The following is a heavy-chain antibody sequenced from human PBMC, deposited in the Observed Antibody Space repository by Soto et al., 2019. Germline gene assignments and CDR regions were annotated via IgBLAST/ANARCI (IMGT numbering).Heavy chain of an antibody. D-gene: IGHD5-18*01. Sequence: QVQVXXSXXXXKKPGSSVXXSCKASGRIFSSFPTSWVRQVPGQGLEWMGGVISASGSVTYAPKFQGRVTMTAVNSAGIGYMELTSLTSEDTAIYYCARVGSRDAYNYVLDQWGPGTMVTVSS. V-gene: IGHV1-69*06. CDR2: VISASGSV. J-gene: IGHJ1*01. CDR3: ARVGSRDAYNYVLDQ. CDR1: GRIFSSFP.